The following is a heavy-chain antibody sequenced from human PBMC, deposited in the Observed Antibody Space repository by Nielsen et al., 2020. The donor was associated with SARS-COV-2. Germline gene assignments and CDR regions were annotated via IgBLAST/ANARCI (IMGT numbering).Heavy chain of an antibody. D-gene: IGHD3-22*01. CDR1: GLTFNNYD. CDR3: ARARITMTDDAFDI. CDR2: IDPAGDT. V-gene: IGHV3-13*01. Sequence: GESLKISCEASGLTFNNYDMHWVRQAPGAGLEWVSSIDPAGDTYYPGSVRGRFTISRENAKNSLYLQMNSLRAGDTAVYYCARARITMTDDAFDIWGQGTMVTVSS. J-gene: IGHJ3*02.